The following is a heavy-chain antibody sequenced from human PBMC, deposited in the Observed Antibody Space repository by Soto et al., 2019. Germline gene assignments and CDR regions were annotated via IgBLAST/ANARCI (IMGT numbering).Heavy chain of an antibody. V-gene: IGHV1-8*01. J-gene: IGHJ4*02. D-gene: IGHD1-26*01. CDR3: ARVAGSPDY. CDR1: GYSFTTYD. CDR2: LNPKSGMT. Sequence: QVQLVQSGPEVKKPGASVKVSCKASGYSFTTYDFNWVRQAPGQGLEWMGWLNPKSGMTDSAQKFQGRVTLTRDSSISTVYMELSSLTSEDTAVYYCARVAGSPDYWGQGTLVTGSS.